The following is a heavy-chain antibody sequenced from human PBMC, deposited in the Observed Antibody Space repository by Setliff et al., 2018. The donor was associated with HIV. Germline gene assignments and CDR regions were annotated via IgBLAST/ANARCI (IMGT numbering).Heavy chain of an antibody. V-gene: IGHV4-38-2*01. D-gene: IGHD5-18*01. Sequence: LSLTCAVSNYSISSGYYWGWIRQSPGKGLEWIGSMYHSGSTYSNLSLKSRVTMSIDTSKNQLSLKLRSVTAADTAVYYCASGYNYAYSDYWGQGTLVTVSS. CDR2: MYHSGST. J-gene: IGHJ4*02. CDR3: ASGYNYAYSDY. CDR1: NYSISSGYY.